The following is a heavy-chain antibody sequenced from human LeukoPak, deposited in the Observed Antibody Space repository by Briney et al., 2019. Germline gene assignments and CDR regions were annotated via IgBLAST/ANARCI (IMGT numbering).Heavy chain of an antibody. J-gene: IGHJ6*03. CDR3: ARFLKNPVNRRGPANYYMDV. CDR1: GYTFTSYY. CDR2: MNPKSGNT. Sequence: AASVKVSCKASGYTFTSYYMHWVRQATGQGLEWMGWMNPKSGNTLYAQKFQGRVTMTRNTSISTAYMELSSVRSEDTAVYYCARFLKNPVNRRGPANYYMDVWGKGTTVTISS. V-gene: IGHV1-8*02. D-gene: IGHD2/OR15-2a*01.